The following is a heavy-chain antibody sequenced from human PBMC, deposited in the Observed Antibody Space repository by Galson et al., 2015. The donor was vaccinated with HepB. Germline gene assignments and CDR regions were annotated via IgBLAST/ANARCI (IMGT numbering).Heavy chain of an antibody. V-gene: IGHV3-30*18. Sequence: SLRLSCAASGFTFSSYVTNWVRQAPGKGLEWVAVMSHDGGYIHYADSVKGRFTISRENSKTILYLQMNSLGAEDTAVYYCAKEDDGFDIWGQGTMVTVSS. CDR3: AKEDDGFDI. CDR2: MSHDGGYI. CDR1: GFTFSSYV. J-gene: IGHJ3*02.